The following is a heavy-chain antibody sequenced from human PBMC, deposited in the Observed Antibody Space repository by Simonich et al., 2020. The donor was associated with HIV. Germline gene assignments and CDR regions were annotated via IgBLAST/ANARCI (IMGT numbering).Heavy chain of an antibody. V-gene: IGHV4-34*01. CDR2: INHSGTT. J-gene: IGHJ4*02. CDR1: GGSFSGYF. D-gene: IGHD6-13*01. Sequence: QVQLQQWGAGLLKPSETLSLTCAVYGGSFSGYFWGWICQPPGKGLGWIGEINHSGTTNYNPSLKSRVTISVDTSKNQFSLELSSVTAADTAVYYCARGRRWAYYWGQGTLVTVSS. CDR3: ARGRRWAYY.